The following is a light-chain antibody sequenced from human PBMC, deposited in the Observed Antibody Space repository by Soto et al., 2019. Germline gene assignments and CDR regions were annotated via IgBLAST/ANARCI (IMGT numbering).Light chain of an antibody. V-gene: IGKV3-15*01. CDR2: GAS. Sequence: EMVMTQSPATLSVSPGEGAILSCRASQSVGGNLAWYQQRPGQAPRLLIYGASTRATGFPARFSGSGSGTECTLTISSLQSEDFAVYYCHEYNTWPGTFGQGTKVEVK. CDR1: QSVGGN. CDR3: HEYNTWPGT. J-gene: IGKJ1*01.